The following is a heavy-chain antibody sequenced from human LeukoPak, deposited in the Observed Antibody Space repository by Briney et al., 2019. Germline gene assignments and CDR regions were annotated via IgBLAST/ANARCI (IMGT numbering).Heavy chain of an antibody. D-gene: IGHD1-26*01. J-gene: IGHJ4*02. CDR3: ASLGATPGRDY. CDR1: GGSISSSSYY. V-gene: IGHV4-39*01. Sequence: SETLSLTCTVSGGSISSSSYYWGWIRQPPGKGLEWIGSIYYSGSTYYNPSLRSRVTISVDTSKNQFSLKLSSVTAADTAVYYCASLGATPGRDYWGQGTLVTVSS. CDR2: IYYSGST.